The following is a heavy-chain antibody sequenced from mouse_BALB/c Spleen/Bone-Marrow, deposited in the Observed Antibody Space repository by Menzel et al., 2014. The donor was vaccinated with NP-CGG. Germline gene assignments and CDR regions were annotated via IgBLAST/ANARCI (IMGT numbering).Heavy chain of an antibody. V-gene: IGHV1S81*02. Sequence: VQRVESGAELVKPGASVKLSCKASGYTFTSYYMFWVKQRPGQGLEWIGGINPSNVDTNFNEKFKSKATLTVDKSSNTAYMQLSSLTSEDSAVYYCSRGYYGSTYYYAMDYWGQGTSVTVSS. D-gene: IGHD1-1*01. CDR2: INPSNVDT. CDR3: SRGYYGSTYYYAMDY. J-gene: IGHJ4*01. CDR1: GYTFTSYY.